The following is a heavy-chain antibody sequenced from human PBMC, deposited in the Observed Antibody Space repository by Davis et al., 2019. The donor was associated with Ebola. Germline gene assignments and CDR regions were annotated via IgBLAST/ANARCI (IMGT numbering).Heavy chain of an antibody. D-gene: IGHD2-21*02. Sequence: AASVKVSCKASGYTFTSYAMHWVRQAPGQRLAWMGWINAGNGNTKYSQKFQGRVTITRDTSASTAYMELSSLRSEDTAVYYCARNKKVVTANYFDYWGQGTLVTVSS. CDR3: ARNKKVVTANYFDY. CDR2: INAGNGNT. CDR1: GYTFTSYA. J-gene: IGHJ4*02. V-gene: IGHV1-3*01.